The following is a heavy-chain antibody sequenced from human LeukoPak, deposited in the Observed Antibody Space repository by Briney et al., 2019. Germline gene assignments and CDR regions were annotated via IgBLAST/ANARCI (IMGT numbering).Heavy chain of an antibody. J-gene: IGHJ4*02. CDR1: GNTFTSYD. V-gene: IGHV1-8*01. CDR3: ARGGWLQLMDY. CDR2: MNPNSGTT. Sequence: ASVKVSCKASGNTFTSYDINWVRQAPGQGLEWMGWMNPNSGTTGYAQKFQGRVTMTRNTSISTAYMELSSLRSEDTAVYYCARGGWLQLMDYWGQGTLVTVSS. D-gene: IGHD5-24*01.